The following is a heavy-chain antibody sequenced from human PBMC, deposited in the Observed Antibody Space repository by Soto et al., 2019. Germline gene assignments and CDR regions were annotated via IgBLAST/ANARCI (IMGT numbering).Heavy chain of an antibody. D-gene: IGHD2-15*01. V-gene: IGHV1-58*01. Sequence: QMQLVQSGPEVKKPGTSVKVSCKASGFTFTGSAVQWVRQARGQRLEWIGWIVVGSGNTNYAQKFQERDTITRDKTTSPAYRELTNLSSEDTSVYYCAAEGTVGYCSVGSCRAGDVWGQGTTVTVSS. CDR1: GFTFTGSA. CDR2: IVVGSGNT. CDR3: AAEGTVGYCSVGSCRAGDV. J-gene: IGHJ6*02.